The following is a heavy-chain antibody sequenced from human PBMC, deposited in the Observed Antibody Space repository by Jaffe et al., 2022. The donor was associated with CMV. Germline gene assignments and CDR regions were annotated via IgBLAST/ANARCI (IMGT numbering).Heavy chain of an antibody. CDR1: GGSLSAHQ. D-gene: IGHD4-4*01. CDR3: ARVYTNAFDF. J-gene: IGHJ4*02. V-gene: IGHV4-34*02. CDR2: ISDSGRT. Sequence: QVQLQQWGAGMLKPSETLSLTCAVYGGSLSAHQWTWIRQTPGKGPEWIGEISDSGRTNYNPSFESRLTISVDTAKMQFSLILTSVTAADTGLYYCARVYTNAFDFWGQGTRVTVSS.